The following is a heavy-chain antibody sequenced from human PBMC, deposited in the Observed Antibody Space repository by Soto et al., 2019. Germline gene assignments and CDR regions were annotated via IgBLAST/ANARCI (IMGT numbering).Heavy chain of an antibody. CDR2: INYSGST. CDR1: GGSISSYY. CDR3: AREGPSAAAWDY. V-gene: IGHV4-59*01. D-gene: IGHD6-13*01. Sequence: PSETLSLTCTVSGGSISSYYWSWIRQPPGKGLEWIGYINYSGSTNYNPSLKSRVTISVDTSKNQFSLKLSSVTAADTAVYYCAREGPSAAAWDYWGQGTLVTVSS. J-gene: IGHJ4*02.